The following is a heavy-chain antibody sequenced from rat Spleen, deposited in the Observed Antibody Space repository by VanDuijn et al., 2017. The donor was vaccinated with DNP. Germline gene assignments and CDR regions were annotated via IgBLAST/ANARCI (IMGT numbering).Heavy chain of an antibody. D-gene: IGHD1-4*01. J-gene: IGHJ2*01. V-gene: IGHV5-58*01. Sequence: EVQLVETGGGLVQPGRSLKLSCVASGFTFSIYWMFWIRQAPGRGLEWVASINTDGYSTYYSDSVKGRFTISRDNAENTVYLHMNSLRSEDMATYYCARHVLPLRVWDYWGQGVMVTVSS. CDR1: GFTFSIYW. CDR2: INTDGYST. CDR3: ARHVLPLRVWDY.